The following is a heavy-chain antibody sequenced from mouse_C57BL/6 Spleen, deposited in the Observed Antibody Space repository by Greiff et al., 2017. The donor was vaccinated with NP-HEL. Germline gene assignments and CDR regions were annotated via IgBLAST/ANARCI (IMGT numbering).Heavy chain of an antibody. CDR3: ARFLLRGYFDV. D-gene: IGHD1-1*01. CDR2: INYDGSST. V-gene: IGHV5-16*01. J-gene: IGHJ1*03. CDR1: GFTFSDYY. Sequence: EVMLVESEGGLVQPGSSMKLSCTASGFTFSDYYMAWVRQVPEKGLEWVANINYDGSSTYYLDSLKSRFIISRDNAKNILYLQMSSLKSEDTATYYCARFLLRGYFDVWGTGTTVTVSS.